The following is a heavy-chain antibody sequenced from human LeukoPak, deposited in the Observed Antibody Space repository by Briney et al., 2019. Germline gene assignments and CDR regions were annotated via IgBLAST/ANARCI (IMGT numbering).Heavy chain of an antibody. J-gene: IGHJ4*02. V-gene: IGHV3-23*01. Sequence: PGGSLRLSCAASGFTFGSYAMSWVRQAPGKGLEWVSAISGSGGSTYYADSVKGRFTISRDNSKNTLYLQMNSLRAEDTAVYYCAKDLDPVTTVTTSYWGQGTLVTVSS. D-gene: IGHD4-11*01. CDR1: GFTFGSYA. CDR3: AKDLDPVTTVTTSY. CDR2: ISGSGGST.